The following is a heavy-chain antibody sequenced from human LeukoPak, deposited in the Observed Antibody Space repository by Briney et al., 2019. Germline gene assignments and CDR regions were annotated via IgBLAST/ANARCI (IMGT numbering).Heavy chain of an antibody. CDR2: INPNSGGT. V-gene: IGHV1-2*04. CDR1: GYTFNGYY. J-gene: IGHJ6*02. D-gene: IGHD3-16*01. CDR3: AREPLYDISLGVGMDV. Sequence: ASVKVSCKASGYTFNGYYMHWVRQAPGQGLEWMGWINPNSGGTNYAQKFQGWVTMTRDTSISTAYMELSRLRSDDRAVYYCAREPLYDISLGVGMDVWGQGTTVTVSS.